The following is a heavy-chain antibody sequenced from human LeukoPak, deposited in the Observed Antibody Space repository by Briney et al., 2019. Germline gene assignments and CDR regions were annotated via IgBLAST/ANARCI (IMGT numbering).Heavy chain of an antibody. Sequence: SETLSLTCTVSGGSISSYYWSWIRQPPGKGLEWIGYIYYSGSTNYNPSLKSRVTISVDTSKNQFSLKLSSATAADTAVYYCARVHPGQVGDSSGYYPRWYYYMDVWGKGTTVTVSS. J-gene: IGHJ6*03. V-gene: IGHV4-59*01. CDR3: ARVHPGQVGDSSGYYPRWYYYMDV. CDR2: IYYSGST. D-gene: IGHD3-22*01. CDR1: GGSISSYY.